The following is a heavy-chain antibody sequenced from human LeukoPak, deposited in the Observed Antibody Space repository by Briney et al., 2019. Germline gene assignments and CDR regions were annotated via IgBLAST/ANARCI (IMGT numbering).Heavy chain of an antibody. CDR2: MYTSGST. D-gene: IGHD6-19*01. CDR3: ARDHPGSGCYLTS. V-gene: IGHV4-4*07. J-gene: IGHJ4*02. Sequence: SETLSLNCTVSGGSISSYYWSWIRQRAGKGLEWVGRMYTSGSTTYNPSFQSRVTMSVDKSKNQFSLKLTSVTAADTAVYYCARDHPGSGCYLTSWDQGTLVTVSS. CDR1: GGSISSYY.